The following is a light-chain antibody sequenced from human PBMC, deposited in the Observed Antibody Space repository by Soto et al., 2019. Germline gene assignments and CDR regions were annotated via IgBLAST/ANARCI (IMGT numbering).Light chain of an antibody. Sequence: DIVMTQSPDSLAVSLGERATLHCMSSQSVLSSSSNQNSLAWYQQKPGQPPKMIIYWASTRESGVPARFSGRGSVKDFTLTLSSVQAADFAVSCGQQCSSTPLSFGGGTKVEIK. CDR2: WAS. CDR1: QSVLSSSSNQNS. CDR3: QQCSSTPLS. J-gene: IGKJ4*01. V-gene: IGKV4-1*01.